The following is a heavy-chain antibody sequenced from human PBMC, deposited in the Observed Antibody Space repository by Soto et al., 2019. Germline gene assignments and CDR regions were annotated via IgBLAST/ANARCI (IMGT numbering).Heavy chain of an antibody. J-gene: IGHJ4*02. Sequence: SETLSLTCSIYSGSFSGYYWSWIRQPPGKGLEWIGEISQSGNTNYSPSLKSRVSISIDTSKKQFSLNLASVSSADTAVYYCARAPKVSGSSQTRPDFWGQGILVTVSS. CDR1: SGSFSGYY. CDR2: ISQSGNT. V-gene: IGHV4-34*01. CDR3: ARAPKVSGSSQTRPDF. D-gene: IGHD6-6*01.